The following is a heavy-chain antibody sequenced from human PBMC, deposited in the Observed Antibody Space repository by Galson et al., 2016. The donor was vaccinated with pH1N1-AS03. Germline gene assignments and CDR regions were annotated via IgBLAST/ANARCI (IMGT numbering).Heavy chain of an antibody. CDR3: ARDPRGPCSSATCATTYYFDMDV. Sequence: SVKVSCKASGYISTGFHVHWVRQAPGQGLEWMGWINPNNGVTNYAQKFEAWVTMTGDTSISTAYLELYGLKSDDTAVYYCARDPRGPCSSATCATTYYFDMDVWGQGTTVIVSS. D-gene: IGHD1-26*01. CDR1: GYISTGFH. V-gene: IGHV1-2*04. J-gene: IGHJ6*02. CDR2: INPNNGVT.